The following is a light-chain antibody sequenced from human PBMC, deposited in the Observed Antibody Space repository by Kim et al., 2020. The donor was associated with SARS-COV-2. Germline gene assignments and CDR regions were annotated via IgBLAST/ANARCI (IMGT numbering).Light chain of an antibody. Sequence: SYELTQPPSVSVSPGQTATVTCSGDRLGSRYACWYQQKPGHSPVLIIYQDTRRPSGIPDRFSGSNSGNTATLTISGTQATDESDYYCQAWDNNTAVFGGGTQLTVL. V-gene: IGLV3-1*01. J-gene: IGLJ3*02. CDR1: RLGSRY. CDR3: QAWDNNTAV. CDR2: QDT.